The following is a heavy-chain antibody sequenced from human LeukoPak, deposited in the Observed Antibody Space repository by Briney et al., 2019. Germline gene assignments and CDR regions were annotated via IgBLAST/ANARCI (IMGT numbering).Heavy chain of an antibody. Sequence: GASVKVSCKASGYTFTSYDINWVRQATGQGLEWMGWMNPNSGNTGYAQKFQGRVTMTRNTSISTAYMELSSLRSEDTAAYYCAKDSTGRPTGAFDIWGQGTMVTVSS. J-gene: IGHJ3*02. D-gene: IGHD3-10*01. V-gene: IGHV1-8*01. CDR3: AKDSTGRPTGAFDI. CDR1: GYTFTSYD. CDR2: MNPNSGNT.